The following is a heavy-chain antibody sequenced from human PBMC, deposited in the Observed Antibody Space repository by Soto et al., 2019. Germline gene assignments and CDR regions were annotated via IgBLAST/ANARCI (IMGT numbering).Heavy chain of an antibody. D-gene: IGHD6-13*01. V-gene: IGHV1-46*01. J-gene: IGHJ3*02. CDR3: ARVRDSYSSSPDAFDI. CDR1: GYTFTSYY. Sequence: ASVKVSCKASGYTFTSYYMHWVRQAPGQGLEWMGIISPNSGNTNYAQKLQGRVTMTTDTSTSTAYMELRSLRSDDTAVYYCARVRDSYSSSPDAFDIWGQGTMVTVSS. CDR2: ISPNSGNT.